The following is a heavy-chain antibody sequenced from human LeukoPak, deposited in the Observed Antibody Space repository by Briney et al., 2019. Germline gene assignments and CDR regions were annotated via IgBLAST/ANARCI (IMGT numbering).Heavy chain of an antibody. Sequence: PSETLSLTCTVSGGSISHDYSWSWIRQPPGKGLEWIGYIYHSGSTYYDPSLKSRVTISVDRSKNQFSLKLTSVTAADTAVYYCARAPDFSAGTDAFDIWGQGTLVTVSS. CDR1: GGSISHDYS. D-gene: IGHD3-10*01. CDR3: ARAPDFSAGTDAFDI. V-gene: IGHV4-30-2*01. J-gene: IGHJ3*02. CDR2: IYHSGST.